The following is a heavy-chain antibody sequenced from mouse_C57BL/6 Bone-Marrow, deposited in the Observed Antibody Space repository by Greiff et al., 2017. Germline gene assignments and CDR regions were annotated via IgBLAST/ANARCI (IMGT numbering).Heavy chain of an antibody. J-gene: IGHJ1*03. V-gene: IGHV1-64*01. CDR2: IHPNSGST. D-gene: IGHD1-1*01. CDR1: GYTFTSYW. CDR3: ARERYYGSGYFDV. Sequence: VQLKESGAELVKPGASVKLSCKASGYTFTSYWMHWMKQRPGKGLEWIGLIHPNSGSTNYNEKFKSKATLTVDKSSSTAYMQLSSLISEDSAVYYCARERYYGSGYFDVWGTGTTVTVSS.